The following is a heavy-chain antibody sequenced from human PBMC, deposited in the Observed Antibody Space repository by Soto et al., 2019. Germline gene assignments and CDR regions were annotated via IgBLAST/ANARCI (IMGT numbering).Heavy chain of an antibody. CDR3: ESPSPFDY. V-gene: IGHV3-48*03. CDR1: GFTFSSYE. Sequence: EVQLVESGGGLVQPGGSLRLSCAASGFTFSSYEMNWVRQAPGKGLEWVSYISSSDSTIYYADSVKGRFTISRDNAKNPLYLQMNSLRAEDTSVYYCESPSPFDYWGQGTLVTVSS. J-gene: IGHJ4*02. CDR2: ISSSDSTI.